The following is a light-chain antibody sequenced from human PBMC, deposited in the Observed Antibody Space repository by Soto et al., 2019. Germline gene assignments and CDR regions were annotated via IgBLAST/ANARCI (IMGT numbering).Light chain of an antibody. CDR2: GAS. CDR1: QSVSSK. CDR3: QQRSNWRIT. J-gene: IGKJ5*01. V-gene: IGKV3-15*01. Sequence: ETVMTQSPATLSVSPGERGTLSCRASQSVSSKLAWYQQKPGQAPRLLIYGASTRATGIPARFSGSGSGTDFTLTISSLEPEDFAVYYCQQRSNWRITFGQGTRLEIK.